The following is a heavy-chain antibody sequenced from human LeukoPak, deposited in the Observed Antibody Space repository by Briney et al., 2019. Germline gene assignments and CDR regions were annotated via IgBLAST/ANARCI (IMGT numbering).Heavy chain of an antibody. D-gene: IGHD2-15*01. V-gene: IGHV3-30*18. J-gene: IGHJ4*02. CDR2: ISYDGSNK. Sequence: GGSLRLSCGASGFTFSTYWMSWVRQAPGKGLEWVAVISYDGSNKYYADSVKGRFTISRDNSKNTLYLQMNGLRAEDTAVYYCAKSEEDIVVVVAAAPPGYWGQGTLVTVSS. CDR1: GFTFSTYW. CDR3: AKSEEDIVVVVAAAPPGY.